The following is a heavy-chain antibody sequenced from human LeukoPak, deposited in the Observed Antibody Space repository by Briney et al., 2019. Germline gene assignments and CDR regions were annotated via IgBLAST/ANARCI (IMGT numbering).Heavy chain of an antibody. J-gene: IGHJ4*02. Sequence: KAGGSLRLSCAASAFTFSSYSMNWVRQAPGKGLEWVSSISSSSSYIYYADSVEGRFTISRDNSKNTLYLQMNSLRAEDTAEYYCARSAVGTSCCTAVDYWGQGTLVTVSS. V-gene: IGHV3-21*04. CDR3: ARSAVGTSCCTAVDY. CDR2: ISSSSSYI. D-gene: IGHD1-26*01. CDR1: AFTFSSYS.